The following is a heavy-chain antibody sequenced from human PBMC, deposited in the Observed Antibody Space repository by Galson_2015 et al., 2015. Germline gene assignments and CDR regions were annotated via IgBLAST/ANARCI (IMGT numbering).Heavy chain of an antibody. J-gene: IGHJ6*03. Sequence: SVKVSCKASGGTFSSYAISWVRQAPGQGLEWMGRIIPILDIADYAQKFQGRVTITADKSTSTAYMELSSLRSEDTAVYYCARSQYYYYYMDVWGKGTTVTVSS. CDR3: ARSQYYYYYMDV. V-gene: IGHV1-69*04. CDR1: GGTFSSYA. CDR2: IIPILDIA.